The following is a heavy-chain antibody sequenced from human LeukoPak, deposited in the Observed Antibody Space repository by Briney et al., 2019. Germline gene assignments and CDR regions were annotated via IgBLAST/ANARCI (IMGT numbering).Heavy chain of an antibody. D-gene: IGHD6-19*01. CDR1: GFTFDDYA. CDR2: ISGDGGGT. Sequence: GGSLRLSCAASGFTFDDYAMHWVRQTPGKGLEWVSLISGDGGGTYYADSVKGRFTISRDSSKNSLYLQMNSLRTEDTALYYCANGWVGGYYDAFDIWGQGTVVTVSS. V-gene: IGHV3-43*02. J-gene: IGHJ3*02. CDR3: ANGWVGGYYDAFDI.